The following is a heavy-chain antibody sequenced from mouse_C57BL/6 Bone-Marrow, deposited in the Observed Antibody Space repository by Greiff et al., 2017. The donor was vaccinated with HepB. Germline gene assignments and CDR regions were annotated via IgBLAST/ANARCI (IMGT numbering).Heavy chain of an antibody. Sequence: EVKLVESEGGLVQPGSSMKLSCTASGFTFSDYYMAWVRQVPEKGLEWVANINYDGSSTYYLDSLKSRFIISRDNAKNILYLQMSSLKSEDTATYYCARDPYGPTGGFDYWGQGTTLTVSS. CDR3: ARDPYGPTGGFDY. D-gene: IGHD1-1*01. J-gene: IGHJ2*01. CDR1: GFTFSDYY. V-gene: IGHV5-16*01. CDR2: INYDGSST.